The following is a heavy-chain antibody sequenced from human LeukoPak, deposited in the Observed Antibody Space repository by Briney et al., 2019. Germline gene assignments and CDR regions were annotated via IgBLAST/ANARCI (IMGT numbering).Heavy chain of an antibody. J-gene: IGHJ3*02. CDR1: GGSISSYY. D-gene: IGHD3-10*01. CDR2: IYYSGST. V-gene: IGHV4-59*08. CDR3: ARHGGSGKNAFDI. Sequence: PSETLSLTCTVSGGSISSYYWSWIRQPPGKGLEWIGYIYYSGSTNYNPSLKSRVTISVDTSKNQFSLKLSSVTAADTAVYYCARHGGSGKNAFDIWGQGTMVTVSS.